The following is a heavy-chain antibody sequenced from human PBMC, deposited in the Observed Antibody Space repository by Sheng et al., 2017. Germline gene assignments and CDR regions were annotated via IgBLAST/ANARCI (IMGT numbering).Heavy chain of an antibody. CDR3: ARASGWQHLIQVLFDY. D-gene: IGHD5-18*01. Sequence: VQLVESGGGVVQPGRSLRLSCAASGFTFSDFWMNWIRQAPGKGLEYVAKIRQDGSETYYVDSVKGRFTISRDNAKNSLYLQMNSLRDGDTAVYYCARASGWQHLIQVLFDYWGQGMLVTVSS. J-gene: IGHJ4*02. V-gene: IGHV3-7*01. CDR2: IRQDGSET. CDR1: GFTFSDFW.